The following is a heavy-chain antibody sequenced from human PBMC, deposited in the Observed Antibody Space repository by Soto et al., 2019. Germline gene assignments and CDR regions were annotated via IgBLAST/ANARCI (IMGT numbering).Heavy chain of an antibody. CDR2: ISSTGSIT. J-gene: IGHJ6*02. CDR1: GFTFSSYE. CDR3: APAPTGLDV. D-gene: IGHD1-1*01. V-gene: IGHV3-48*03. Sequence: PGGPLRLSCVASGFTFSSYEMNWVRQAPGKGLEWVSYISSTGSITHYPDSVRGRFTISRDNAKNSLFLQMSSLRVEDTAVYYCAPAPTGLDVWAQGTTVTVSS.